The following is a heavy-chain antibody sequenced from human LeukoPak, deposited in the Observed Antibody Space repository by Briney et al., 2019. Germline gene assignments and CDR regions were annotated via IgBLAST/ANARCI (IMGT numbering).Heavy chain of an antibody. J-gene: IGHJ4*02. CDR2: IYYSGST. Sequence: SETLSLTCTVSGGSISSYYWSWSRQPPGKGLEWIGYIYYSGSTNYNPSLKSRVTISVDTSKNQFSLKLSSVTAADTAVYYCARGTSGDFDYWGQGTLVTVSS. CDR1: GGSISSYY. V-gene: IGHV4-59*01. CDR3: ARGTSGDFDY. D-gene: IGHD2-8*02.